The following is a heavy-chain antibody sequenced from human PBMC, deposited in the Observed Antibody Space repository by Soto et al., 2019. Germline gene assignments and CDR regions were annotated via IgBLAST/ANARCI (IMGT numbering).Heavy chain of an antibody. D-gene: IGHD6-19*01. CDR1: GFTFSSYE. V-gene: IGHV3-48*03. CDR2: ISSSGSTI. CDR3: ERAGASSSGWPFDS. Sequence: GGSLRLSCAASGFTFSSYEMNWVRQAPGKGLEWVSYISSSGSTIYYADSVKGRFTISRDNAKNSLYLQMNSLRAEDTAVYYCERAGASSSGWPFDSWGQGTMVTVSS. J-gene: IGHJ4*02.